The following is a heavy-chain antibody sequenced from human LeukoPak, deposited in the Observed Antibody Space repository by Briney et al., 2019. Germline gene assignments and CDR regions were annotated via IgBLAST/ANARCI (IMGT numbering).Heavy chain of an antibody. J-gene: IGHJ5*02. CDR2: MYLSGTA. V-gene: IGHV4-4*02. CDR3: ARDVYGVGISS. CDR1: VASISNVNW. D-gene: IGHD4-17*01. Sequence: SETLSLTCAVSVASISNVNWGGWVRQPPGKGLEWIGEMYLSGTATYNPSLKSRVTISVDTSKNQFSLKLSSVTAADTAVYYCARDVYGVGISSWGQGTLVTVSS.